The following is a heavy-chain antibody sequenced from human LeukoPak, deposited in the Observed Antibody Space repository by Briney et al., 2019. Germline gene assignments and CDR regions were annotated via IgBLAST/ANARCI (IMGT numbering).Heavy chain of an antibody. CDR1: GYSISSGYY. J-gene: IGHJ4*02. D-gene: IGHD2-15*01. CDR3: ASPPIRGYCSGGSCYLRGFDY. Sequence: SETLSLTCAVSGYSISSGYYWGWIRQPPGKGLEWIGSTYHSGSTYYNPSLKSRVTISVDTSKNQFSLKLSSVTAADTAVYYCASPPIRGYCSGGSCYLRGFDYWGQGTLVTVSS. V-gene: IGHV4-38-2*01. CDR2: TYHSGST.